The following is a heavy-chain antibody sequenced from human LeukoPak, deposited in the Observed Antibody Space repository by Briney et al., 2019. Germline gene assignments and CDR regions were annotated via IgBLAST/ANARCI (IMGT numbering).Heavy chain of an antibody. Sequence: PSETLSLTCTVSGGSISSGGYYWSWIRQHPGKGLEWIRYIYYSGSTYYNPSLKSRVTISVDTSKNQFSLKLSSVTAADTAVYYCARVGVQSLAFDIWGQGTMVTVSS. CDR2: IYYSGST. V-gene: IGHV4-31*03. CDR1: GGSISSGGYY. J-gene: IGHJ3*02. CDR3: ARVGVQSLAFDI. D-gene: IGHD2-8*01.